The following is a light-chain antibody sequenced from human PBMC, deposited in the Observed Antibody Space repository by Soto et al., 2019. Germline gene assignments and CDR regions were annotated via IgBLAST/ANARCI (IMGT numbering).Light chain of an antibody. J-gene: IGLJ3*02. Sequence: QSALTQPASVSGSPGQSITISCTGTSSDVGRYNYVSWYQQHPGNAPKLMIYDVSNRPAGFSNRFSGSKSGTTAALTISGLQAEDEADYYCCSYTSSTFWVFGGGTKLTVL. CDR2: DVS. CDR3: CSYTSSTFWV. V-gene: IGLV2-14*01. CDR1: SSDVGRYNY.